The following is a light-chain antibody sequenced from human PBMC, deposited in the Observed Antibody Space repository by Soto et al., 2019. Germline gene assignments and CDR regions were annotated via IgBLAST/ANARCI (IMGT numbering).Light chain of an antibody. CDR1: SSNIGSNY. Sequence: QSALTQPPSVSAAPGQKVTISCSGSSSNIGSNYVSWYQQLPGTAPKVLIYENNKRPSGIPDRFSGSESGTSATLGITGLQTGDEADYYCGAWDSSLSAGVFGGGTQLTVL. CDR3: GAWDSSLSAGV. CDR2: ENN. J-gene: IGLJ2*01. V-gene: IGLV1-51*02.